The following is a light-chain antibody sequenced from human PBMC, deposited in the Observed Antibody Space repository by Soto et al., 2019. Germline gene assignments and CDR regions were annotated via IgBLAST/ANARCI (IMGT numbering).Light chain of an antibody. CDR2: TIS. J-gene: IGKJ2*01. CDR1: QSLLDSDDGNTY. CDR3: MQRIEFPYT. V-gene: IGKV2-40*01. Sequence: DSVLTQTPLSLPVTPGEPASISCRSSQSLLDSDDGNTYLDWYLQKPGQSPQLLIYTISYRASGVPDRFSGSGSGTDFTLKISRVEADDVGVYYCMQRIEFPYTFGQGTKLEIK.